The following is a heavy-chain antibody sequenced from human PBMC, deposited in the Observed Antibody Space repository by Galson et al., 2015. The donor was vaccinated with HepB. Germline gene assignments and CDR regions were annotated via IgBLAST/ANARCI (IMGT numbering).Heavy chain of an antibody. CDR3: AREELEQLVYYMDV. Sequence: LRLSCAASGFTFSSYAMHWVRQAPGKGLEWVAVISYDGSNKYYADSVKGRFTISRDNSKNTLYLQMNSLRAEDTAVYYCAREELEQLVYYMDVWGKGTTVTVSS. J-gene: IGHJ6*03. V-gene: IGHV3-30-3*01. D-gene: IGHD6-6*01. CDR2: ISYDGSNK. CDR1: GFTFSSYA.